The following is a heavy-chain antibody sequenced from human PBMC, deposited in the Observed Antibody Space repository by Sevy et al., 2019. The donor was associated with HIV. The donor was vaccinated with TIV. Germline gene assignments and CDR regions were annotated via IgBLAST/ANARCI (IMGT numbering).Heavy chain of an antibody. CDR3: AREDYYDSSGPYWFDP. D-gene: IGHD3-22*01. V-gene: IGHV3-33*01. Sequence: GGSLRLSCAASGFTFSRYAMQWVRQAPGKGLEWVALIWYDGSKKYYVDSVKGRFTISRDNSKNTLYLQMNSLRVEDTALYYCAREDYYDSSGPYWFDPWGQGTLVTVSS. CDR1: GFTFSRYA. J-gene: IGHJ5*02. CDR2: IWYDGSKK.